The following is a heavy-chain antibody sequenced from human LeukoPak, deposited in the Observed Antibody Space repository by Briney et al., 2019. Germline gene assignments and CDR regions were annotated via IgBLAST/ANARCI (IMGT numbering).Heavy chain of an antibody. CDR1: GYTFTSYG. V-gene: IGHV1-18*01. J-gene: IGHJ5*01. Sequence: GASVKVSCKASGYTFTSYGISWVRQAPGQGLEWMGWISAYNGNTNYAQKLQGRVTMTTDTSTSTAYMELRSLRSDDTAVYYCARDGMKYGGNPRFEPRGQGNLVNGSS. CDR3: ARDGMKYGGNPRFEP. CDR2: ISAYNGNT. D-gene: IGHD4-23*01.